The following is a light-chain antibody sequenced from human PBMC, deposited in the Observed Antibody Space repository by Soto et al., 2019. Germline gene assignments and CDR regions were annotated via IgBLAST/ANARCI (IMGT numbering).Light chain of an antibody. CDR1: SSDVAIYKY. V-gene: IGLV2-14*01. CDR3: SSFTTSSTVV. J-gene: IGLJ2*01. CDR2: EVT. Sequence: QSVLTQPASVSGSPGQSITISCTGTSSDVAIYKYVSWYQQHPGKAPNLMIYEVTNRPSGVSNRFSGSKSGNTASLTISGLQAEDEADYYCSSFTTSSTVVFGGGTKLTVL.